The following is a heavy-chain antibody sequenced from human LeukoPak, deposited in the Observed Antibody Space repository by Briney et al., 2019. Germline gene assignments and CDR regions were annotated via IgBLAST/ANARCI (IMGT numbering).Heavy chain of an antibody. CDR2: IWFDGSKT. Sequence: GRSLRLSCSASGLTFSGHGMHWVRQAPVKGLEWVALIWFDGSKTYYADSVKGGFTISRDNSKNTLYLQMNSLRAEDTAVYYCARLYGDYIDYWGQGPLVTVSS. J-gene: IGHJ4*02. CDR1: GLTFSGHG. CDR3: ARLYGDYIDY. D-gene: IGHD4-17*01. V-gene: IGHV3-33*01.